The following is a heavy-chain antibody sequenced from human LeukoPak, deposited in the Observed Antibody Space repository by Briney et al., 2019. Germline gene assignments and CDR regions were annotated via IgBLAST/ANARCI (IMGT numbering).Heavy chain of an antibody. J-gene: IGHJ4*02. D-gene: IGHD3-10*01. V-gene: IGHV3-33*01. CDR2: IWYDGSNK. CDR1: GFTFSSYG. Sequence: PGRSLRLSCAASGFTFSSYGMHWVRQAPGKGLEWVAVIWYDGSNKYYADSVKGRFTISRDNSKNTLYLQMNSLRAEDTAVYYCERDAAWEFRALHAYFDYGGQGPLVTVS. CDR3: ERDAAWEFRALHAYFDY.